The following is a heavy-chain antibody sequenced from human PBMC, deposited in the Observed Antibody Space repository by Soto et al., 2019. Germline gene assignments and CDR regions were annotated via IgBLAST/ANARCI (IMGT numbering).Heavy chain of an antibody. CDR3: AKNGQDASYYEASGSYYDYDLDY. V-gene: IGHV3-30*18. D-gene: IGHD3-22*01. Sequence: QVQLVESGGGVVQPGRSLRLSCAASGFTFSGYGMHWVRQAPGKGLEWVAVISFDGTNDYYAASVMGRFTISRDNSKNTVYQQMTGLRPEDTAVYYCAKNGQDASYYEASGSYYDYDLDYWGQGTLVTVSS. CDR2: ISFDGTND. J-gene: IGHJ4*02. CDR1: GFTFSGYG.